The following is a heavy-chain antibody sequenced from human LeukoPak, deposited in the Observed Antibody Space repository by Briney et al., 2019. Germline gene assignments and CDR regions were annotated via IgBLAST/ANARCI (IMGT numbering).Heavy chain of an antibody. D-gene: IGHD5-24*01. CDR2: ISYDGSNK. Sequence: GRSLRLACAASGFTFSSYAMHWVRQAPGKGLEWVAVISYDGSNKYYADSVKGRFTISRDNSKNTLYLQMNSLRAEDTAVYYCAQTGRRWLQFGYFDYWGQGTLVTVSS. CDR1: GFTFSSYA. V-gene: IGHV3-30*04. CDR3: AQTGRRWLQFGYFDY. J-gene: IGHJ4*02.